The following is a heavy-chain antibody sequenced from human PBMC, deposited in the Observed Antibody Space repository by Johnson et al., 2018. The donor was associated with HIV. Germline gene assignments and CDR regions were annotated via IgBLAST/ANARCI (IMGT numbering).Heavy chain of an antibody. Sequence: VQLVESGGGVVRPGGSLRLSCAASGFTFDDYGMSWVRQTPGKGLEWVSGISWNGGSTGYANSVKGRFTISRDNAKNSLSLQMNSLRAEDTAVYYCATSGDKYSSNWGDAFDIWGQGTMVTVSS. CDR1: GFTFDDYG. V-gene: IGHV3-20*04. CDR2: ISWNGGST. J-gene: IGHJ3*02. CDR3: ATSGDKYSSNWGDAFDI. D-gene: IGHD6-13*01.